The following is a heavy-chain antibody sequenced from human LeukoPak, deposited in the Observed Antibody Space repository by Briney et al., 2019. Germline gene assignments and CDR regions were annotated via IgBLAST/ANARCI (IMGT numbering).Heavy chain of an antibody. CDR1: GGSISSGGYY. J-gene: IGHJ2*01. CDR2: IYYSGST. V-gene: IGHV4-31*03. CDR3: ARRAPSAGYFDL. Sequence: SETLSLTCTVSGGSISSGGYYWSWIRQHPGKGLEWIGYIYYSGSTYYNPSLQSRVTISMDTSKNQLSLNLSSVTAADTAVYYCARRAPSAGYFDLWGRGTLVTVSS.